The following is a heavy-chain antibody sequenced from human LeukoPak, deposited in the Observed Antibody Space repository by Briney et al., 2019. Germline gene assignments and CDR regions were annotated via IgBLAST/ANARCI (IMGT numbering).Heavy chain of an antibody. Sequence: NPSETLSLTGTVSGFSISSGYYWGWIRQPPGKGLEWIGSIHHSGSTYYNPSLKSRVTISVDMSKNQFSLKLSSVTAADTAVYYCARGPSGGATNGLWFDPWGQGTLVTVSS. V-gene: IGHV4-38-2*02. CDR2: IHHSGST. CDR1: GFSISSGYY. CDR3: ARGPSGGATNGLWFDP. D-gene: IGHD5-12*01. J-gene: IGHJ5*02.